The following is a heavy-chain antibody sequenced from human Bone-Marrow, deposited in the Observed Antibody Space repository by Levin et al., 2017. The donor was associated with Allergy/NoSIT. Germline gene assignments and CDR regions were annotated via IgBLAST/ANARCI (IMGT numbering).Heavy chain of an antibody. J-gene: IGHJ3*01. D-gene: IGHD1-26*01. V-gene: IGHV4-39*01. CDR2: IHDDGIT. CDR1: GGSISSTKHY. CDR3: ARPPWELRVGAVFDL. Sequence: PSETLSLTCTVSGGSISSTKHYWAWIRQPPGKGPQWIGSIHDDGITYYNPSLDSRVTIPVDTSKNQFSLKLTSVSAADTAVYFCARPPWELRVGAVFDLWGQGTMVTVSS.